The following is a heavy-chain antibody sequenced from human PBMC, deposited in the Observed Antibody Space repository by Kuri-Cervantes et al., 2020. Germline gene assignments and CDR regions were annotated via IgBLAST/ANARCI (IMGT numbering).Heavy chain of an antibody. CDR1: GGSISSGGYY. J-gene: IGHJ3*02. V-gene: IGHV4-31*03. CDR2: IYYSGST. CDR3: ARVGREYEVWGSYRYSFDAFDI. Sequence: SETLSLTCTVSGGSISSGGYYWSWIRQHPGKGLEWIGYIYYSGSTYYNPSLKSRVTISVDTSKNQFSLKLSSVTAADTAVYCCARVGREYEVWGSYRYSFDAFDIWGQGTMVTVSS. D-gene: IGHD3-16*02.